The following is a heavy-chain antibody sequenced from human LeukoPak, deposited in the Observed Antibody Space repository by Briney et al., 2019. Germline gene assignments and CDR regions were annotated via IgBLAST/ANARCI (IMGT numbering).Heavy chain of an antibody. D-gene: IGHD2-15*01. CDR3: AKRWFPARAIDY. J-gene: IGHJ4*02. CDR1: GFTFSSYA. CDR2: ISGSGGST. Sequence: GGSLRLSCAASGFTFSSYAMSWVRQAPGKGLEWVSAISGSGGSTYYADSVKGRFTISRDNSKNTLYLQMNSVRAEDTAVYYCAKRWFPARAIDYWGQGTLVTVSS. V-gene: IGHV3-23*01.